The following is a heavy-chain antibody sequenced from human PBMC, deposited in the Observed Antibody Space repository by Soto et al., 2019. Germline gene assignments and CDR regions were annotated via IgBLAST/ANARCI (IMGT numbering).Heavy chain of an antibody. CDR1: GFTFSSYA. D-gene: IGHD2-15*01. CDR3: ARAGCDGGSCYTLVGLRYGMDV. Sequence: QVQLVESGGGVVQPGRSQRLSCAASGFTFSSYAMYWVRQAPGKGLEWVAVISYDGNNKYYADSVKGRFTISRDNSKNTLYLQRNSLRAEDTAVYYCARAGCDGGSCYTLVGLRYGMDVWGQGTTVTVSS. J-gene: IGHJ6*02. V-gene: IGHV3-30-3*01. CDR2: ISYDGNNK.